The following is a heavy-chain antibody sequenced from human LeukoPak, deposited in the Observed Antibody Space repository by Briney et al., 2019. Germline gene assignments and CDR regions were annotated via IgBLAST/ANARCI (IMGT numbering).Heavy chain of an antibody. CDR2: IYSGGST. Sequence: GGSLRLSCAASGFTVSSNYMSWVRQAPGKGLEWVSVIYSGGSTYYADSVKGRFTISRDNSKNTLYLQMNSLRAEDTAVYYCARDKRSSYYYHGMDVWGQGTTVTVSS. J-gene: IGHJ6*02. CDR3: ARDKRSSYYYHGMDV. V-gene: IGHV3-66*01. CDR1: GFTVSSNY.